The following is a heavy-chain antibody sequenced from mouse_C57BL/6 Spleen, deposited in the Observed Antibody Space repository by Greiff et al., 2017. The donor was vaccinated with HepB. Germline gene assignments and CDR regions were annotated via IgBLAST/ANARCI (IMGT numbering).Heavy chain of an antibody. CDR3: ASLYDGYLWFAY. CDR1: GFTFSSYA. CDR2: ISDGGSYT. J-gene: IGHJ3*01. D-gene: IGHD2-3*01. V-gene: IGHV5-4*03. Sequence: EVKLVESGGGLVKPGGSLKLSCAASGFTFSSYALSWVRQTPEKRLEWVATISDGGSYTYYPDNVKGRFTISRDNAKNHLYLQMSHLKSEDTAMYYCASLYDGYLWFAYWGQGTLVTVSA.